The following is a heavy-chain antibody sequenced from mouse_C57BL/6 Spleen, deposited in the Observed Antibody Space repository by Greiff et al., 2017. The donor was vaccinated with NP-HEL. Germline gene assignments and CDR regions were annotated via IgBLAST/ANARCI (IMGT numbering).Heavy chain of an antibody. Sequence: DVQLVESGGGLVKPGGSLKLSCAASGFTFSDYGMHWVRQAPEKGLEWVAYISSGSSTIYYADTVKGRFTISRDNAKNTLFLQMTSLRSEDTAMYYCAGPNYYGSSPAWCAYWGQGTLVTVSA. CDR3: AGPNYYGSSPAWCAY. D-gene: IGHD1-1*01. J-gene: IGHJ3*01. CDR1: GFTFSDYG. V-gene: IGHV5-17*01. CDR2: ISSGSSTI.